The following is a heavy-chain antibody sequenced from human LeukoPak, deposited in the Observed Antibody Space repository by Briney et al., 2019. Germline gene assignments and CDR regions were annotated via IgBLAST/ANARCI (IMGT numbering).Heavy chain of an antibody. CDR1: GGSISSYY. Sequence: PSETLSLTCTVSGGSISSYYWSWIRQPPGKGLEWIGYIYTSGSTNYNPSLKSRVTISVDTSKNQFSLKLSSVTAADTAVYYCARGVIGIVGATSCYFDYWGQGTLVTVSS. V-gene: IGHV4-4*09. CDR2: IYTSGST. J-gene: IGHJ4*02. D-gene: IGHD1-26*01. CDR3: ARGVIGIVGATSCYFDY.